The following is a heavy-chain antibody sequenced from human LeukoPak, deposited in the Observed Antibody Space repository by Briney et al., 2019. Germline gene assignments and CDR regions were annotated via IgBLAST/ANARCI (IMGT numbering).Heavy chain of an antibody. CDR2: IYYSGSA. CDR1: GDSISSGGYY. V-gene: IGHV4-31*03. Sequence: SETLSLTCTVSGDSISSGGYYWSWIRQHPGKGLEWIGFIYYSGSAYHNPSLKSRLTISVDTSNNQFSLKLSSVTAADSAVYYCARGWRKYCGSGSYSEPWFDPWGQGILVTVSS. J-gene: IGHJ5*02. D-gene: IGHD3-10*01. CDR3: ARGWRKYCGSGSYSEPWFDP.